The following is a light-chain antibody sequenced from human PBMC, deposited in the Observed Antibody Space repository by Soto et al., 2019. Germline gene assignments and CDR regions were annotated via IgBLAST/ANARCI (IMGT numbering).Light chain of an antibody. CDR2: SAS. Sequence: EIVMTQSPATLSVSPGERATLSCRASQSVSSNLAWYQQKPGQAPRLLIHSASSRATGIPDRFSASGTGTDFTLTISRLEPEDFATYYCQQLNSYPLTFGGGTKVDI. CDR3: QQLNSYPLT. CDR1: QSVSSN. V-gene: IGKV3D-15*01. J-gene: IGKJ4*01.